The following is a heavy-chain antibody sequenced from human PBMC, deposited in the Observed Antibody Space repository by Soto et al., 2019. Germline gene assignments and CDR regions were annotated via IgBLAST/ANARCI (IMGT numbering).Heavy chain of an antibody. CDR3: SRGSYSRQLLHFDY. V-gene: IGHV1-2*02. CDR1: GYTLIGYF. D-gene: IGHD1-26*01. Sequence: ASVQVSCKAAGYTLIGYFMHGVRQPPCQELVGLGCINSNSGPTNNAQKFQGRVTITMDTSISNAYMLLSRLSYDHATVYYFSRGSYSRQLLHFDYWGQGTLVTVSS. CDR2: INSNSGPT. J-gene: IGHJ4*02.